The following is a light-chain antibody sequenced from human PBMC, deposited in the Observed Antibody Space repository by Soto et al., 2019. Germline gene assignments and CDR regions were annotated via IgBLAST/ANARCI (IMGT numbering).Light chain of an antibody. J-gene: IGKJ5*01. Sequence: ENVLTQSPGTLPLSPGDRATLSCRASQSVSSSYLAWYQQKPGQAPRLLIYGASSRATGIPDRFSGSGSGTDFTLTISRLEPEDFAVYYCQQYGSSPPITFGQGTRLEIK. CDR3: QQYGSSPPIT. CDR2: GAS. V-gene: IGKV3-20*01. CDR1: QSVSSSY.